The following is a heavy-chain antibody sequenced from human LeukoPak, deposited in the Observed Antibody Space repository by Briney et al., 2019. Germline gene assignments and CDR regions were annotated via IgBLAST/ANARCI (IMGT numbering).Heavy chain of an antibody. V-gene: IGHV1-8*03. CDR2: MNPNSGNT. CDR1: GYTFTSYD. J-gene: IGHJ6*03. Sequence: ASVKVSCKASGYTFTSYDINWVRQATGQGREWMGWMNPNSGNTGYAQKFQGRVTITRNTSISTAYMELSSLRSEDTAVYYCAREAYDFWSGYLHYMDVWGKGTTVTVSS. D-gene: IGHD3-3*01. CDR3: AREAYDFWSGYLHYMDV.